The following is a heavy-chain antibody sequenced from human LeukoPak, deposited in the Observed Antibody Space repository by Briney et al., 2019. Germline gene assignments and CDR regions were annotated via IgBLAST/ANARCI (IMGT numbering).Heavy chain of an antibody. CDR3: AREGRSSTPGY. J-gene: IGHJ4*02. D-gene: IGHD2-15*01. CDR1: GGSISGYY. Sequence: SDTLSLTCTVSGGSISGYYWSWIRQPAGEGLEWIGRISTSGSPKYDPSLKSRVTMSVDTSKNQFSLSLTSVTAADTAVYYCAREGRSSTPGYWGQGSLVTVSS. CDR2: ISTSGSP. V-gene: IGHV4-4*07.